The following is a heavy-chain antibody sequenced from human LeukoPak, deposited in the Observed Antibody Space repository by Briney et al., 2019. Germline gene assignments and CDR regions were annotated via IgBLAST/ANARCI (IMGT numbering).Heavy chain of an antibody. Sequence: PGGSLRLSCAASGFTFSSYAMSWVRQAPGKGLEWVSAISGSGGSTYYADSVKGRFTISRDNSKNTLYLQMNSLRAEDTAVYYCANTGYSRSWGEYFQHWGQGTLVTVSS. J-gene: IGHJ1*01. CDR2: ISGSGGST. V-gene: IGHV3-23*01. CDR1: GFTFSSYA. D-gene: IGHD6-13*01. CDR3: ANTGYSRSWGEYFQH.